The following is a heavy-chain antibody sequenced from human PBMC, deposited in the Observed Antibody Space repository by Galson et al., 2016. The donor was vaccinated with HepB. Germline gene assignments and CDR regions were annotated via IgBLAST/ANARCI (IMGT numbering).Heavy chain of an antibody. D-gene: IGHD2/OR15-2a*01. CDR1: RYTFTSYG. CDR3: ARDLTFEGTFDC. CDR2: ISAYNGNT. V-gene: IGHV1-18*01. Sequence: SCKASRYTFTSYGISWVRQAPGQGLEWMGWISAYNGNTIYSQKLKGRVTMNTDTTTSTAYMELRSLRSDDTAVYYCARDLTFEGTFDCWGQGTLVTVSS. J-gene: IGHJ4*02.